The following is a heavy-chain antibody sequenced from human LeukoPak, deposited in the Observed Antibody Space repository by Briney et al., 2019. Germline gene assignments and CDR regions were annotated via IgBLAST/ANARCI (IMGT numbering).Heavy chain of an antibody. CDR2: IYYSGST. J-gene: IGHJ3*02. V-gene: IGHV4-59*11. CDR1: GGSISSHY. CDR3: ARGIYDFWSGYSFDI. D-gene: IGHD3-3*01. Sequence: WETLSLTCTVSGGSISSHYWSWIRQPPGKGLEWSGDIYYSGSTNYNPSLKSRVTISVDTSKNQFSLKLSSVTAADTAVYYCARGIYDFWSGYSFDICGQGTMVTVSS.